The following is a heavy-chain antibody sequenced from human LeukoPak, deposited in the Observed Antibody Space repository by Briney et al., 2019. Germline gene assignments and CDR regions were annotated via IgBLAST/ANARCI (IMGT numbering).Heavy chain of an antibody. CDR1: GYTFTTYG. V-gene: IGHV1-18*01. J-gene: IGHJ4*02. Sequence: ASVKVSCKASGYTFTTYGISWVRQAPGQGLEWMGWISAYNGNTNYAQKFQGRVTMTTDTSTSTAYMELRSLRSEDTAVYYCGRADSSGSYFDYWGQGTLVTVSS. CDR2: ISAYNGNT. CDR3: GRADSSGSYFDY. D-gene: IGHD6-19*01.